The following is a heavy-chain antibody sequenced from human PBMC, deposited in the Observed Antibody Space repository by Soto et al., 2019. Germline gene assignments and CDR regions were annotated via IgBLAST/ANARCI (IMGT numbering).Heavy chain of an antibody. CDR1: GYTFTIYG. Sequence: ASVKVSCKASGYTFTIYGISWVRQAPGQGLEWMGWSSTYNGITNYAQKFQGRVTMTTDTSTSTAYMELRSLRSDDTAVYYCARDSMSVISHPNRLPCDNWGQGTLVTVSS. CDR2: SSTYNGIT. CDR3: ARDSMSVISHPNRLPCDN. J-gene: IGHJ4*02. D-gene: IGHD2-2*01. V-gene: IGHV1-18*04.